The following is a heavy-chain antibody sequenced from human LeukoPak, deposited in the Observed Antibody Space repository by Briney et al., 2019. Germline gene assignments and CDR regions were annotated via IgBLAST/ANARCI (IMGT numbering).Heavy chain of an antibody. J-gene: IGHJ4*02. CDR1: GGSVSSSSYY. CDR2: IYYGGST. D-gene: IGHD3-22*01. V-gene: IGHV4-39*01. Sequence: PSETLSLTCTVSGGSVSSSSYYWGWIRQPPGKGLEWIGSIYYGGSTNYNPSLKSRATMSLDTSKNQFSLQLSSPTAADTAVYYCARVAYYDSSGFHPGFDYWGQGTLVTVSS. CDR3: ARVAYYDSSGFHPGFDY.